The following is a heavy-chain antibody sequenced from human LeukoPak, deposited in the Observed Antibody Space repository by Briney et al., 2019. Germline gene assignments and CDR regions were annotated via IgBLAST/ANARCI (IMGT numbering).Heavy chain of an antibody. V-gene: IGHV1-18*01. CDR2: ISAYNGNT. J-gene: IGHJ6*02. CDR3: ARSVAGPGGYYYYGMDV. Sequence: ASVKVSCKASGYTFTSYGISWVRQAPGQGLEWMGWISAYNGNTNYAQKLQGRVTMTTDTSTSTAYMELRSLRSDDTAVYYCARSVAGPGGYYYYGMDVWGQGTTVTVSS. CDR1: GYTFTSYG. D-gene: IGHD6-13*01.